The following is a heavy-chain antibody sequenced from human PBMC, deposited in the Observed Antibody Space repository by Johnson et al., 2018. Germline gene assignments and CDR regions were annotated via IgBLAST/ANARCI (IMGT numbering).Heavy chain of an antibody. D-gene: IGHD2-2*01. J-gene: IGHJ4*02. CDR1: GFTFSAYG. CDR3: AKKEGRGCTSITCFGYDY. Sequence: EVQLVESGGGLVQPGGSLRLSCVASGFTFSAYGMSWVRQAPGKGLEWLSFIGGDNGGGTDYADPVKVRFTISSDNSKNTLYLQMNSLRGEETAVYYWAKKEGRGCTSITCFGYDYWGQGTLVTVSS. CDR2: IGGDNGGGT. V-gene: IGHV3-23*04.